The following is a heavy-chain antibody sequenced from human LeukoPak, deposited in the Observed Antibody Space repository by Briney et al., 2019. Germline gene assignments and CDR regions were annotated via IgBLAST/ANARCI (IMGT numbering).Heavy chain of an antibody. V-gene: IGHV4-34*01. J-gene: IGHJ3*02. D-gene: IGHD3-3*01. CDR2: IDHSGGT. Sequence: SETLSLTCAVYGGSFSNYYWGWIRQPPGKGLEWIGEIDHSGGTNYNPSLKSRVTISIDTSKNQFSLKLNSVTAADTAVYYCARGLEYDFWSGNYSDAFDIWDQGAMVTVSS. CDR1: GGSFSNYY. CDR3: ARGLEYDFWSGNYSDAFDI.